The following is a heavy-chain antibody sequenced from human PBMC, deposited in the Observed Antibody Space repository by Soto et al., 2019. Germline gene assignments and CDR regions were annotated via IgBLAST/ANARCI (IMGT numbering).Heavy chain of an antibody. Sequence: SETLSLTCSVSGGDITSYNYWSWIRQPPGKGLEWIGEINHSGSTNYNPSLKSRVTISVDTSKNQFSLKLSSVTAADTAVYYCARGPDTADSSSADRNFDYWGQGPLVTVSS. CDR3: ARGPDTADSSSADRNFDY. CDR1: GGDITSYNY. J-gene: IGHJ4*02. V-gene: IGHV4-34*01. CDR2: INHSGST. D-gene: IGHD6-6*01.